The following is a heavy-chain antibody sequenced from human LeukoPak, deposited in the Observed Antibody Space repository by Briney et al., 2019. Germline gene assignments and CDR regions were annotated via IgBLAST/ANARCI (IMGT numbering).Heavy chain of an antibody. V-gene: IGHV1-8*01. D-gene: IGHD3-22*01. J-gene: IGHJ4*02. CDR2: MNPNSGNT. CDR3: ARDQAGYYDSSGYDY. CDR1: GYTFTSYD. Sequence: GASAKVSCKASGYTFTSYDINGVRQASGQGLEWMGWMNPNSGNTGYAQKFQGRVTMTRNTSISTAYMELSSLRSEDTAVYYCARDQAGYYDSSGYDYWGQGTLVTVSS.